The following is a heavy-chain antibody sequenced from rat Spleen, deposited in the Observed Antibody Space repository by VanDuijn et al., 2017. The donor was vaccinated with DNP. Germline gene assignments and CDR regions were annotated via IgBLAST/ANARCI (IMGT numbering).Heavy chain of an antibody. D-gene: IGHD1-1*01. CDR1: GFTFRNFG. CDR3: ATYYYSVDY. V-gene: IGHV5-19*01. CDR2: ISPSGGST. Sequence: EVQLVESGGGLVQPGRSLKLSCAASGFTFRNFGIHWIRQAPTKGLEWVASISPSGGSTYYRDSVKGRFTISRENAKSTLYLQMDSLRSEDTATYYCATYYYSVDYWGQGVMVTVSS. J-gene: IGHJ2*01.